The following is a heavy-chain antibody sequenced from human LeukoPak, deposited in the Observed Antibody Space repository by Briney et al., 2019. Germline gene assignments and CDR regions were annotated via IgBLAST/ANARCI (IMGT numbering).Heavy chain of an antibody. Sequence: GGSLRLSCTASGFTFGHYTMSWFCQAPGKGLEWVGFIRSKDDGGTTAYAASVKGRFTISRDDSKSIAYLQMNSLKTEDTAVYYCSRDRPFDYWGQGTLVTVSS. V-gene: IGHV3-49*03. CDR2: IRSKDDGGTT. J-gene: IGHJ4*02. CDR1: GFTFGHYT. CDR3: SRDRPFDY.